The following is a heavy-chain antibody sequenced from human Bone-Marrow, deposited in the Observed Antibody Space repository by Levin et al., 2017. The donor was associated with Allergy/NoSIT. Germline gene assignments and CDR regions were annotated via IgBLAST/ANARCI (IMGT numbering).Heavy chain of an antibody. CDR1: GFTFSSYS. D-gene: IGHD2-21*01. CDR2: ISSSSSYI. V-gene: IGHV3-21*01. J-gene: IGHJ4*02. CDR3: AGGDTTWVGY. Sequence: GESLKISCAASGFTFSSYSMNWVRQAPGKGLEWVSSISSSSSYIYYADSVKGRFTISRDNAKNSLYLQMNSLRAEDTAVYYCAGGDTTWVGYWGQGTLVTVSS.